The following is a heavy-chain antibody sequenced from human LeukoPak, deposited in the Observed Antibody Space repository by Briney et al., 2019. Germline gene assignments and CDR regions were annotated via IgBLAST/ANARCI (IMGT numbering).Heavy chain of an antibody. V-gene: IGHV3-48*03. Sequence: GGSLRLSCTGSGFTFSNYEMNWVRQAPGKGPEWIAYISSSGTGIYYADSVKGRFTISRDNANLYLQMSSLRAEDTSLYYCARSKKVGDDSFEYWGQGTLVTVPS. CDR3: ARSKKVGDDSFEY. CDR1: GFTFSNYE. D-gene: IGHD3-10*01. CDR2: ISSSGTGI. J-gene: IGHJ4*02.